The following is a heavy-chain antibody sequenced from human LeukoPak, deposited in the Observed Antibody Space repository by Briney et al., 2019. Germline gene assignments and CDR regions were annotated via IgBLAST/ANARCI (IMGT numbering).Heavy chain of an antibody. Sequence: GGSLRLSCAASGFTFSNYAMSWVRQGPGKGLEWVSAISGSGGSTYYADSVKGRFTISRDNSNNTLYLQMNSLRAEDTAVYYCAKGRDVYDYWYFDLWGRGTLVTVSS. CDR1: GFTFSNYA. V-gene: IGHV3-23*01. J-gene: IGHJ2*01. D-gene: IGHD5-24*01. CDR2: ISGSGGST. CDR3: AKGRDVYDYWYFDL.